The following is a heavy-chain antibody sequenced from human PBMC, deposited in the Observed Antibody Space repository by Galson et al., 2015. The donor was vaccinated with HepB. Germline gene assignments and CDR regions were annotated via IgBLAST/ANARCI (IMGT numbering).Heavy chain of an antibody. CDR2: ISSFNNYI. J-gene: IGHJ2*01. D-gene: IGHD3-10*01. Sequence: SLRLSCAASGFSFSAHTMTWVRQAPGKGLEWVSSISSFNNYIYYADSAKGRFTISRDNAQNSLYLQMNSLRDEDTAVYYCARVYFGSGSSSAYWYFDLWGRGALVTVSS. V-gene: IGHV3-21*01. CDR1: GFSFSAHT. CDR3: ARVYFGSGSSSAYWYFDL.